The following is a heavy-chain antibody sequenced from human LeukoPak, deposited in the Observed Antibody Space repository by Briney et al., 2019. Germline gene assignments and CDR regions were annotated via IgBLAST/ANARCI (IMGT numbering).Heavy chain of an antibody. CDR3: AREGALWFGESRAFDI. CDR1: GFTFSSYE. J-gene: IGHJ3*02. V-gene: IGHV3-48*03. CDR2: ISSSGSTI. Sequence: GGSLRLSCAASGFTFSSYEMNWVRQAPGKGLEWVSYISSSGSTIYYADSVKGRFTISRDNAKNSLYLQMNSLRAEDTAVYYCAREGALWFGESRAFDIWGQGTMVTVPS. D-gene: IGHD3-10*01.